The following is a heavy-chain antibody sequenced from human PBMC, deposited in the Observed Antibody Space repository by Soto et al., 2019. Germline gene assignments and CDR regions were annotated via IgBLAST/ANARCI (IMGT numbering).Heavy chain of an antibody. CDR1: GFTFSSYG. CDR2: ISYDGSNK. D-gene: IGHD6-19*01. J-gene: IGHJ4*02. Sequence: QVQLVESGGGVVQPGRSLRLSCAASGFTFSSYGMHWVRQAPGKGLEWVAVISYDGSNKYYADSVKGRFTISRDNSKNTLYLQMNSLRAEDTAVYYCAKDGMAAFFYWGQGTLVTVSS. V-gene: IGHV3-30*18. CDR3: AKDGMAAFFY.